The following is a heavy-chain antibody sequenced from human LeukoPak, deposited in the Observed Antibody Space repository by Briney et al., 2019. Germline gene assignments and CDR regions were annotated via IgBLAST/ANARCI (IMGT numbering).Heavy chain of an antibody. J-gene: IGHJ5*02. CDR2: IYYSGST. CDR1: GGSISSYY. V-gene: IGHV4-59*01. CDR3: ARDRGIAVAGTGWFDP. Sequence: SETLSLTCTVSGGSISSYYWSWIRQPPGKGLEWIGYIYYSGSTNYNPSLKSRVAISVDTFKNQFSLKLSSVTAADTAVYYCARDRGIAVAGTGWFDPWGQGTLVTVSS. D-gene: IGHD6-19*01.